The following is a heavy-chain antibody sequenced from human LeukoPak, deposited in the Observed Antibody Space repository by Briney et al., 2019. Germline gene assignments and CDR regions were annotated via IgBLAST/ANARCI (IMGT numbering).Heavy chain of an antibody. V-gene: IGHV3-33*01. D-gene: IGHD1-26*01. Sequence: GMSLRLSCAASGFTFNTYGMHWVRQTPGKGLEWVSVIWFDGSKIYYTDSVKGRFTISRDNSKNTLFLQMNSLRAEDSGVYYCARDLAKGRYFDYWGEGTLVTVSS. CDR2: IWFDGSKI. CDR3: ARDLAKGRYFDY. J-gene: IGHJ4*02. CDR1: GFTFNTYG.